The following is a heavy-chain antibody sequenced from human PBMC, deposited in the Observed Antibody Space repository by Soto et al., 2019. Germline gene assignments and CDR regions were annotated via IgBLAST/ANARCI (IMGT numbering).Heavy chain of an antibody. J-gene: IGHJ5*02. CDR3: ARDNRYNWNDEGWFDP. D-gene: IGHD1-20*01. V-gene: IGHV1-8*01. Sequence: ASVKVSCKASGYSFSDYDINWVRQATGQGPEWMGWMNPNSGNTGYAQKFQGRVTMTRNTSINTAYMELSSLGSEDTAVYYCARDNRYNWNDEGWFDPWGQGTLVTAPQ. CDR2: MNPNSGNT. CDR1: GYSFSDYD.